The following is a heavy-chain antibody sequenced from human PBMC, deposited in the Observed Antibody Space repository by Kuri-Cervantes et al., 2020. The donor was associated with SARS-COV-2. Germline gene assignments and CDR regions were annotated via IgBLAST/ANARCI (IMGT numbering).Heavy chain of an antibody. V-gene: IGHV4-4*09. Sequence: SETLSLTCTVSGGSMSGFYWSWVRQAPGKGLEWMGYIFHSGSTSYNPSLKSRLAISIDTSKNQFSMRLSSVTAADTAVFYCARSRGYYDYVWGSYRYNPGDTFDIWGQGTMVTVSS. J-gene: IGHJ3*02. CDR1: GGSMSGFY. D-gene: IGHD3-16*02. CDR2: IFHSGST. CDR3: ARSRGYYDYVWGSYRYNPGDTFDI.